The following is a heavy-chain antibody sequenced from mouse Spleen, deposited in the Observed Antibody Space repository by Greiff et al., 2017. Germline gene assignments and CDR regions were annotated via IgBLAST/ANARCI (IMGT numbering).Heavy chain of an antibody. CDR2: ISGGGSYT. V-gene: IGHV5-9-2*01. J-gene: IGHJ3*01. CDR1: GFTFSSYG. CDR3: ARLSPFAY. D-gene: IGHD6-2*01. Sequence: EVKLMESGGGLVKPGGSLKLSCAASGFTFSSYGMSWVRQTPEKRLEWVATISGGGSYTYYPDSVKGRFTISRDNAKNNLYLQMSSLRSEDTALYYCARLSPFAYWGQGTLVTVSA.